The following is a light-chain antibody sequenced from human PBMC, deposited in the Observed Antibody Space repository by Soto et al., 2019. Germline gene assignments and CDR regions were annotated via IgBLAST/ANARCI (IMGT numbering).Light chain of an antibody. CDR1: SNVVGGYNY. Sequence: QSALTQPPSVSGSPGQSVTISCTGTSNVVGGYNYVSWYQQHPGKAPRLMIYDVTKRPSGVPDRFSGSKSDNTASLTISGLQAEDEADYYCCSYAGGYIYVFGTGTKATVL. CDR2: DVT. V-gene: IGLV2-11*01. CDR3: CSYAGGYIYV. J-gene: IGLJ1*01.